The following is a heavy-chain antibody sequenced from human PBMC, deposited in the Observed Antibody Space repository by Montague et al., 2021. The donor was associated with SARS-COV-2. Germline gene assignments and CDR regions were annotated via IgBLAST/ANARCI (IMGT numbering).Heavy chain of an antibody. CDR3: ARHRANAGSFDI. CDR2: VPYTGTT. Sequence: SETLSLTCTVSGGSITVSRYDWGWIRQPPGKGLEWIGSVPYTGTTSYNESLKGRLTISVDTSENQFSLRMTSVTASDTAVYYYARHRANAGSFDIWGHGTLVTVSS. CDR1: GGSITVSRYD. V-gene: IGHV4-39*01. D-gene: IGHD1-1*01. J-gene: IGHJ3*02.